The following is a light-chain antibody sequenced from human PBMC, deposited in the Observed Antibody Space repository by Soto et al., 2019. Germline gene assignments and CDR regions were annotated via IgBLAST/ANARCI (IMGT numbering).Light chain of an antibody. Sequence: SALTQPASVSGSPGQSITISCTGTSSDVGGYNYVSWYQQHPGKAPKLIIYDVSNRPSGVSNRFSGSKSANTASLTISGLQAEDEADYYCSSYTTTSTYVFGTGTKLTVL. J-gene: IGLJ1*01. CDR3: SSYTTTSTYV. CDR2: DVS. CDR1: SSDVGGYNY. V-gene: IGLV2-14*01.